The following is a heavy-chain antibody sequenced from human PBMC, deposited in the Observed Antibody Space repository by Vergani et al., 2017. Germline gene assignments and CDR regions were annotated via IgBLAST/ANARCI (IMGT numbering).Heavy chain of an antibody. CDR1: GCSISSYY. CDR2: IDYSGST. Sequence: QVQLQESGPGLVKPSETLSLTCTVSGCSISSYYWSWIRQPPGKGLEWSGYIDYSGSTNYNPSLKSRVTISVDTSKNQFSLKLSYVTAADTAVYYCARHVAVAGFYYYYMDVWGKGTTVTVSS. V-gene: IGHV4-59*08. J-gene: IGHJ6*03. CDR3: ARHVAVAGFYYYYMDV. D-gene: IGHD6-19*01.